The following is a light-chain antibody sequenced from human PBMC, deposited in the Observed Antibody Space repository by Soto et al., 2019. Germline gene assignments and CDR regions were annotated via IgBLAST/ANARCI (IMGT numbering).Light chain of an antibody. V-gene: IGLV2-14*01. Sequence: QSVLTQPASVSGSPGQSITISCTGTDSDVGGYNFVSWYQQHPGKAPKLMIYGVTNRPSGVPDRFSGSKSGNTASLTISGLQAEDEADYYCCSYVDTDTWVFGGGTKLTVL. CDR2: GVT. CDR1: DSDVGGYNF. CDR3: CSYVDTDTWV. J-gene: IGLJ3*02.